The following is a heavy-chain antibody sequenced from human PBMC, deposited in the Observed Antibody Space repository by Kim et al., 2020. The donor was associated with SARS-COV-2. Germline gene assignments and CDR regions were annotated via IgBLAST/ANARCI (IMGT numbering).Heavy chain of an antibody. CDR2: MNPDTGYT. CDR3: ARGRLVYYDSSGYYLDY. J-gene: IGHJ4*02. V-gene: IGHV1-8*01. D-gene: IGHD3-22*01. CDR1: DYPFTSYD. Sequence: ASMKVSCKTSDYPFTSYDINWVRQAPGQGLEWMGWMNPDTGYTGYAQEFQGRVTMTSNTSTSTAYMELNSLRSEDTAVYYCARGRLVYYDSSGYYLDYWGQGTQLTVSS.